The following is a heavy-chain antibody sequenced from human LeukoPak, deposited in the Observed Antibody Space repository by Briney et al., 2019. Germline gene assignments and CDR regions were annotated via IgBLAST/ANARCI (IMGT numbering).Heavy chain of an antibody. CDR3: ARTFYDTLDSDAFDF. CDR1: GYTSTGYY. CDR2: INPDSGGT. Sequence: ASVKVSCKASGYTSTGYYVHWVRQAPGQGLEWMGWINPDSGGTNNAQKFQGRVTMTRDTSISTAYMELSRLRSDDTAVYYCARTFYDTLDSDAFDFWGQGTMVIVSS. D-gene: IGHD2/OR15-2a*01. J-gene: IGHJ3*01. V-gene: IGHV1-2*02.